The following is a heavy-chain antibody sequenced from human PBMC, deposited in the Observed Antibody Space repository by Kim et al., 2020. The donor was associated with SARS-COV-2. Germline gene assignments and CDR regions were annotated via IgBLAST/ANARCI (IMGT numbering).Heavy chain of an antibody. CDR3: ARKSSNGNFDY. CDR2: IKRDGSDM. CDR1: GFTFNTYW. V-gene: IGHV3-7*03. J-gene: IGHJ4*02. D-gene: IGHD1-26*01. Sequence: GGSLRLSCAASGFTFNTYWMSWLRQAPGKGLEGVANIKRDGSDMHYVDSIKGRFTISRDNTRNSLFLQMNSLRVEDTAIYYCARKSSNGNFDYWGQGTLV.